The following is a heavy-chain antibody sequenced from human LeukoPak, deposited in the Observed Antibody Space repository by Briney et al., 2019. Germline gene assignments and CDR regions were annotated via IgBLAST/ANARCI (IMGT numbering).Heavy chain of an antibody. CDR3: ARVVSSYRPLEY. CDR1: GRFITLSNY. CDR2: VNLQGGT. Sequence: ADTQSLMCDVSGRFITLSNYWTPVRQPPGKGLDWIGEVNLQGGTSYNPSLERRVTISVDTSANHVSLQMSSETAADTAVYYCARVVSSYRPLEYSGQGTLVTVSS. J-gene: IGHJ4*02. D-gene: IGHD3-16*02. V-gene: IGHV4-4*02.